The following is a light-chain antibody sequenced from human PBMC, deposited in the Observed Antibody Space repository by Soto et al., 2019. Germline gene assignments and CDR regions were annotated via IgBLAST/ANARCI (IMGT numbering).Light chain of an antibody. Sequence: QSALTQPPSASGSPGQSVTISCTGTSSDIGTYNYVSWYKQHPGKAPKLMIYEVSQRPSGVPDRFSGSKSGNTASLTVSGLQAEDEADYYCSSYGGRKNLVFGGGTQLTVL. V-gene: IGLV2-8*01. CDR2: EVS. J-gene: IGLJ2*01. CDR3: SSYGGRKNLV. CDR1: SSDIGTYNY.